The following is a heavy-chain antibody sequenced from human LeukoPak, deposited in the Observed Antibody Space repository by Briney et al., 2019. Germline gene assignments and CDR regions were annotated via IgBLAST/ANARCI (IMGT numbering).Heavy chain of an antibody. CDR1: GFTFSSYS. J-gene: IGHJ5*02. Sequence: GGSLRLSCAASGFTFSSYSMNWVRQAPGKGLDWVSYISSSSDTIYYADSVKGRFTISRDSAKNSLYLQMNSLRAEDTAVYYCARGRSGWYRNWFDPWGQGTLVTVSS. V-gene: IGHV3-48*01. CDR3: ARGRSGWYRNWFDP. D-gene: IGHD6-19*01. CDR2: ISSSSDTI.